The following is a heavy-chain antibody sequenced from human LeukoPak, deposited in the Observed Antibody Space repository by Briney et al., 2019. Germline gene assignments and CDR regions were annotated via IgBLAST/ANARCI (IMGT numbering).Heavy chain of an antibody. CDR3: AREPRRWLDY. CDR1: GFTFSSYG. V-gene: IGHV3-30*02. CDR2: IRYDGSNK. Sequence: PGGSLRLSCAASGFTFSSYGMHWVRQAPGKGLEWVAFIRYDGSNKYYADSVKGRFTISRDNSKNTLYLQMNSLRAEDTAVYYCAREPRRWLDYWGQGTLVTVSS. J-gene: IGHJ4*02. D-gene: IGHD3-22*01.